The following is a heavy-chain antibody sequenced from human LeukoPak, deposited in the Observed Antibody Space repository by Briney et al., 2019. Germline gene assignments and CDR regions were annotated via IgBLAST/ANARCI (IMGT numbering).Heavy chain of an antibody. D-gene: IGHD1-14*01. V-gene: IGHV3-23*01. Sequence: GGSLKLSCAASGFTFSDSAMSWVRQAPGKGLEWVSAVSGNGANTSYADSVKGRFTISRDNSKNTLYLQMNSLRAEDTAVYYCAKKSPYGRADYWGQGTLVTVSS. CDR1: GFTFSDSA. CDR2: VSGNGANT. J-gene: IGHJ4*02. CDR3: AKKSPYGRADY.